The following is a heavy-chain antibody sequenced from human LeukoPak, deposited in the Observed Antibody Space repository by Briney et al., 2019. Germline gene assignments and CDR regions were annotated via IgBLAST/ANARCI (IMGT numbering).Heavy chain of an antibody. CDR2: LGEKDGPK. CDR3: AKQRRTNQVYGDYDD. V-gene: IGHV3-23*01. CDR1: GFIFGNYA. Sequence: PGGSLRLSCAASGFIFGNYAMSSVRHAPGKGLGWVSILGEKDGPKYYTPSVKGPFTIARVHSKSTLYQQINSLSGEGPALYYCAKQRRTNQVYGDYDDWGQGTLVTVSS. J-gene: IGHJ4*02. D-gene: IGHD5-12*01.